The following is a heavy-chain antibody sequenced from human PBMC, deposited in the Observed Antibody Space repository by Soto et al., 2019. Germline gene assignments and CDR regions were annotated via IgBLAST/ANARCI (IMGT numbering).Heavy chain of an antibody. J-gene: IGHJ6*02. CDR3: ARDRDDFWSGSYYYYGMDV. CDR2: IYYSGST. CDR1: GGSISSYY. D-gene: IGHD3-3*01. V-gene: IGHV4-59*01. Sequence: SETLSLTCTVSGGSISSYYWSWIRQPPGKGLEWIGYIYYSGSTNFNPSLKSRVTISVDTSKNQFSLKLSSVTAADTAVYYCARDRDDFWSGSYYYYGMDVWGQGTTVTVSS.